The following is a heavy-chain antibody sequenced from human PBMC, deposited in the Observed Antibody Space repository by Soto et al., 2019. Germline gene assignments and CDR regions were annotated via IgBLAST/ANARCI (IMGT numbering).Heavy chain of an antibody. J-gene: IGHJ4*02. D-gene: IGHD4-17*01. CDR2: IYDSGST. V-gene: IGHV4-59*08. CDR1: GGSISSYY. CDR3: ARHGDDYGDYGDY. Sequence: PSETLSLTCTVSGGSISSYYWSWILQPPWKGLEWIGYIYDSGSTNYNPSLKSRVTISVDTSKNQFSLKLSSVTAADTAVYYCARHGDDYGDYGDYWGQGTLVTVSS.